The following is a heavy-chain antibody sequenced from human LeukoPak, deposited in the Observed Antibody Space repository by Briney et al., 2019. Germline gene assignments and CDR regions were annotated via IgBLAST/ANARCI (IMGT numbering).Heavy chain of an antibody. J-gene: IGHJ4*02. Sequence: GGSLRLSCAASGFTFSSYAMHWVRQAPGKGLEWVAVISYDGSNKYYADSVKGRFTISRDNSKNTLYLQMNSLRAEDTAVYYCAKDLPLPVAGTDYWGQGTLVTVSS. CDR2: ISYDGSNK. CDR1: GFTFSSYA. V-gene: IGHV3-30-3*01. CDR3: AKDLPLPVAGTDY. D-gene: IGHD6-19*01.